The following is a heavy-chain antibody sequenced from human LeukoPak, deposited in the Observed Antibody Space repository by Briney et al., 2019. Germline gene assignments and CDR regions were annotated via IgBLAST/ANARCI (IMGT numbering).Heavy chain of an antibody. Sequence: PGGSLRLSCLTSGFTLSTNAMSWVRQAPGKGLEWISGISGSGASTYYADSVKGRFTISRDDSKNTLYLQMNSLKTEDTAVYYCSTTYYYDSSEGYWGQGTLVTVSS. J-gene: IGHJ4*02. CDR2: ISGSGAST. CDR3: STTYYYDSSEGY. D-gene: IGHD3-22*01. V-gene: IGHV3-23*01. CDR1: GFTLSTNA.